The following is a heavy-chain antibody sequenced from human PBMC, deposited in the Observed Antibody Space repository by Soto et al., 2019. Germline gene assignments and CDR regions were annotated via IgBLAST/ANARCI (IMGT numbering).Heavy chain of an antibody. J-gene: IGHJ3*02. CDR1: GGTFSSYA. CDR2: FDPEDGET. Sequence: EASVKVSCKASGGTFSSYAISWVRQAPGKGLEWMGGFDPEDGETIYAQKFQGRVTMTEDTSTDTAYMELSSLRSEDTAVYYCATNDEYYDYVWGSYRYYAFDIWGQGTMVTVSS. D-gene: IGHD3-16*02. V-gene: IGHV1-24*01. CDR3: ATNDEYYDYVWGSYRYYAFDI.